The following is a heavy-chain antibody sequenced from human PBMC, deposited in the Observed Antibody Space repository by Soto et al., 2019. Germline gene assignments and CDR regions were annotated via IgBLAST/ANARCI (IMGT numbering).Heavy chain of an antibody. V-gene: IGHV1-69*13. J-gene: IGHJ6*02. CDR2: IIPIFGTA. CDR3: ASGSITGTTRAREYYYGMDV. Sequence: GASVKVSCKASGGTFSSYAISWVRQAPGQGLEWMGGIIPIFGTANYAQKFQGRVTITADESTSTAYMELSSLRSEDTAVYYCASGSITGTTRAREYYYGMDVWGQGTTVTVSS. CDR1: GGTFSSYA. D-gene: IGHD1-20*01.